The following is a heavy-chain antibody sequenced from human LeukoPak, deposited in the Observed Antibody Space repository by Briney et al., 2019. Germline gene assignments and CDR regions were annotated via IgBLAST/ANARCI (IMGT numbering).Heavy chain of an antibody. CDR2: ISYDGSNK. Sequence: GGSLRLSCAASGFTFSSYAMHWVRQAPGKGLEWVAVISYDGSNKYYADSVKGRFTISRDNSKNTLYLQMNSLRAEDTAVYYCARGPTAMVIDYWGQGTLVTVSS. J-gene: IGHJ4*02. CDR1: GFTFSSYA. D-gene: IGHD5-18*01. V-gene: IGHV3-30-3*01. CDR3: ARGPTAMVIDY.